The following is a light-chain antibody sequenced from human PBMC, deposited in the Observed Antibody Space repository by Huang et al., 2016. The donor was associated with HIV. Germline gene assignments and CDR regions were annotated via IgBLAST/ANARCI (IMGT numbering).Light chain of an antibody. Sequence: DIQMTQSPSSLSASVGDRVTITCQASQDIRNYLNWYQQKPGKAPKLLIYDASNLETGFPARFSRSGSGTDFTFTISSLQPEDIVTYYCQQYDNLSYTFGQGTKLEIK. J-gene: IGKJ2*01. CDR1: QDIRNY. V-gene: IGKV1-33*01. CDR3: QQYDNLSYT. CDR2: DAS.